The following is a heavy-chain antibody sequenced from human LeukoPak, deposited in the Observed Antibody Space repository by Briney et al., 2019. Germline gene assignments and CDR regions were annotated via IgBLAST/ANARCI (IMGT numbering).Heavy chain of an antibody. V-gene: IGHV1-18*01. J-gene: IGHJ5*02. CDR3: ARVVLGAAAAQYHWFDP. CDR1: GYTFTSYG. D-gene: IGHD6-13*01. Sequence: ASVKVSCKASGYTFTSYGISWVRQAPGQGLEWMGWISAYNGNTNYAQKLQGRVTMTTDTSTSTAYMELRSLRSDDTAVYYCARVVLGAAAAQYHWFDPWGQGTLVTVSS. CDR2: ISAYNGNT.